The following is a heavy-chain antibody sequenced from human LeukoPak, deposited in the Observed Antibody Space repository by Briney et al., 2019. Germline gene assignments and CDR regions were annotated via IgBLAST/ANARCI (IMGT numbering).Heavy chain of an antibody. Sequence: GGSLRLSCAASGFTFSSYWMSWVRQAPGKGLEWVANIKQDGSEKYYVDSVKGRFTISRDNAKNSLYLQMNSLRAEDTAVYYCAGDLGIAAAGIGDAFDIWGQGTMVTVSS. J-gene: IGHJ3*02. D-gene: IGHD6-13*01. CDR1: GFTFSSYW. CDR2: IKQDGSEK. V-gene: IGHV3-7*01. CDR3: AGDLGIAAAGIGDAFDI.